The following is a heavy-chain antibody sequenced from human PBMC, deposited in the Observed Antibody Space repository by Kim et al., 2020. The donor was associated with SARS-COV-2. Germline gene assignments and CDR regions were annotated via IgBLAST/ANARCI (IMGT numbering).Heavy chain of an antibody. Sequence: ASVKVSCKASGYTFTSYAMHWVRQAPGQRLEWMGWINAGNGNTKYSQKFQGRVTITRDTSASTAYMELSSLRSEDTAVYYCARPIRIAAAGSVWDYWGQGTLVTVSS. D-gene: IGHD6-13*01. CDR1: GYTFTSYA. V-gene: IGHV1-3*01. CDR2: INAGNGNT. CDR3: ARPIRIAAAGSVWDY. J-gene: IGHJ4*02.